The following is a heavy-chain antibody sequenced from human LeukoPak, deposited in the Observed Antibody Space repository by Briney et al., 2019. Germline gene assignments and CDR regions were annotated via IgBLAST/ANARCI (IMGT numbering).Heavy chain of an antibody. CDR3: ASWSYDSSGYQDY. CDR1: GGSISSYY. D-gene: IGHD3-22*01. V-gene: IGHV4-59*04. J-gene: IGHJ4*02. Sequence: SETLSLTCTVSGGSISSYYWSWIRQPPGKGLEWIGYIYHSGSTYYNPSLKSRVTISVDTSKNQFSLKLSSVTAADTAVYYCASWSYDSSGYQDYWGQGTLVTVSS. CDR2: IYHSGST.